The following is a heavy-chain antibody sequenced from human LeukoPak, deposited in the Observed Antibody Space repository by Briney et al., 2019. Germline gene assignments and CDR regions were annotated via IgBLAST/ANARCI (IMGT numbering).Heavy chain of an antibody. Sequence: GGSLRLSCSASGFTLRSYDMSWLRQAPGKGLEWVAATSGSGVNSYYADSVRGRFTISRDNSQNTLYLQMDSRRAEDTALYYCAKEYSGYDFDYWGQRTLVTVSS. V-gene: IGHV3-23*01. CDR1: GFTLRSYD. J-gene: IGHJ4*02. D-gene: IGHD5-12*01. CDR2: TSGSGVNS. CDR3: AKEYSGYDFDY.